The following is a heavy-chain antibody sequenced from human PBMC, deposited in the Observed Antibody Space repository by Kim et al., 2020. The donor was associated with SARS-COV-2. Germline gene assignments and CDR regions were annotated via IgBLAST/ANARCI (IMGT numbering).Heavy chain of an antibody. V-gene: IGHV3-30-3*01. CDR3: ARDPSSRLRGVTYSYYGMDA. D-gene: IGHD3-10*01. CDR2: ISYDGSNK. CDR1: GFTFSSCA. Sequence: GGSLRLSCAASGFTFSSCAMHWVRQAPGKGLEWVAVISYDGSNKYYADSVKGRFTISRDNSKNTLYLQMNSLRAEDTALYYCARDPSSRLRGVTYSYYGMDAWGQGTTVTVSS. J-gene: IGHJ6*02.